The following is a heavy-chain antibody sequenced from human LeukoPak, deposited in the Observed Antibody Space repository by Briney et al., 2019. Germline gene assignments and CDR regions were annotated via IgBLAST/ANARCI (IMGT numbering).Heavy chain of an antibody. V-gene: IGHV3-23*01. CDR2: ISGSGSST. J-gene: IGHJ4*02. Sequence: PGGSLRPSCAASGFTFSSYAMSWVRQAPGKGLEWVSAISGSGSSTYYADSVKGRFTISRDNSKNTLYLQMNSLRAEDTAVYYCAKVRYSGSYWDYWGQGTLVTVSS. CDR3: AKVRYSGSYWDY. CDR1: GFTFSSYA. D-gene: IGHD1-26*01.